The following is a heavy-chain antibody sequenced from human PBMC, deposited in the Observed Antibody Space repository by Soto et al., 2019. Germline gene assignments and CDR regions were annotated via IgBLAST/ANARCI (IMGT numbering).Heavy chain of an antibody. CDR2: AYDRSRWLY. CDR1: GDSVSNNGAT. J-gene: IGHJ4*02. V-gene: IGHV6-1*01. CDR3: ARDPTDFNSGFDC. D-gene: IGHD1-26*01. Sequence: SPTLSLTCGICGDSVSNNGATWNWIRQSPSRGLEWLGRAYDRSRWLYDYATSVRGRITINPDTSKSQFSLQLNSVTPEATAVYYWARDPTDFNSGFDCWGQGTLVTVSS.